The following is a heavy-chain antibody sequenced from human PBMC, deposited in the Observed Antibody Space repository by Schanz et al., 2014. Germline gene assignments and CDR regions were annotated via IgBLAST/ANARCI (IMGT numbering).Heavy chain of an antibody. CDR1: GFTVNTNY. Sequence: VQLVESGGGVVQRGGSLRLSCAVSGFTVNTNYMSWVRQAPGKGLEWISGINTSGGSRYYAESVKGRFTISRDNSKNLVVLQMNSLRVDDTAVYYCTKEDATALWYFEHWGQGTLVTVSS. J-gene: IGHJ4*02. V-gene: IGHV3-53*01. D-gene: IGHD6-13*01. CDR3: TKEDATALWYFEH. CDR2: INTSGGSR.